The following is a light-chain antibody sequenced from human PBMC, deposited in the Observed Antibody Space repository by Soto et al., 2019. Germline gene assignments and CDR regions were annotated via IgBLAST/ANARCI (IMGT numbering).Light chain of an antibody. V-gene: IGKV4-1*01. CDR1: QSVLYSSNNQNY. J-gene: IGKJ4*01. CDR3: QQYYSSPLT. Sequence: DFVMTQSPDSLAVSLGERVTISCKSSQSVLYSSNNQNYLAWYQQKAGQPPKLLIYWASSRESGVPDRFSGSGSGTDFSLSIISLQAEDVAVYYCQQYYSSPLTFGGGTKVDIK. CDR2: WAS.